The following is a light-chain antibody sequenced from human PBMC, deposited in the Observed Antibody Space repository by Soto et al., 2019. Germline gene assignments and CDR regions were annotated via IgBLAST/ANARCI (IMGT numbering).Light chain of an antibody. CDR3: QTWDTGARVV. J-gene: IGLJ2*01. CDR1: SGHSSYA. CDR2: LSSDGSH. V-gene: IGLV4-69*01. Sequence: QLVLTQSPSASASLEASVKLTCTLSSGHSSYAIAWHQQQPEKGPRYLMKLSSDGSHSKGDGIPDRFSGSSSGAERYLTLSSLQSEDEADYYCQTWDTGARVVFGGGTKLTVL.